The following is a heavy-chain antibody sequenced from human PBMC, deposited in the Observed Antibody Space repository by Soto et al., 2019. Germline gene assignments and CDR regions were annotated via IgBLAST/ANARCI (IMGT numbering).Heavy chain of an antibody. J-gene: IGHJ4*02. CDR2: ISYDGSNK. V-gene: IGHV3-30*18. CDR3: AKPLPDRSAFDS. Sequence: QVQLVESGGGVVQPGRSLRLSCAASGFTFSSYGMHWVRQAPGKGLEWVAVISYDGSNKYYADSVKGRFTISRDNSKNTVYLQMNSLRAEDTAVYYCAKPLPDRSAFDSWGQGTLVTVAS. CDR1: GFTFSSYG. D-gene: IGHD1-26*01.